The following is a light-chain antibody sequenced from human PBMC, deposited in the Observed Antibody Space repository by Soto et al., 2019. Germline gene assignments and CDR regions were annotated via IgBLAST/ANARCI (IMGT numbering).Light chain of an antibody. Sequence: DVVLTQSPLSLPVTLGQPASISCRSSQGLVFRDGNTFLSWIQQRPGQSPRRLIYQVSKRDSGVPDRFSGSGSGTDFTLRISRVEVEDVGIYYCLQATHWPLTFGGGNRVEI. J-gene: IGKJ4*01. V-gene: IGKV2-30*01. CDR1: QGLVFRDGNTF. CDR3: LQATHWPLT. CDR2: QVS.